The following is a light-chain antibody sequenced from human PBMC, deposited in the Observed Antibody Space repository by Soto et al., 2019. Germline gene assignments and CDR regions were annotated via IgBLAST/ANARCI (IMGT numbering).Light chain of an antibody. V-gene: IGKV1-9*01. CDR3: QQVNFSPFT. Sequence: DIHLTQSPSLLSASVGDRVTITCRASQGISQYVAWYQQKPGKAPKLLIYAAVVLQGGIPSRFSGSESATKFIPTITVLQPEDLATYYCQQVNFSPFTFGGGTRVEIK. J-gene: IGKJ4*01. CDR1: QGISQY. CDR2: AAV.